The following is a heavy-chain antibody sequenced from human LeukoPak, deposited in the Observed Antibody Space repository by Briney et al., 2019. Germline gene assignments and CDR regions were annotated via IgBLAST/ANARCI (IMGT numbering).Heavy chain of an antibody. J-gene: IGHJ4*02. CDR2: ISAYNGNT. CDR1: GYTFTNYG. V-gene: IGHV1-18*01. CDR3: ARDSYYYDTYYFDY. Sequence: ASVKVSCKASGYTFTNYGISWVRQAPGQGLAWMGWISAYNGNTKYAQSLQGRVTMTADTSTTTAYMELRSLTSDDTAVYYCARDSYYYDTYYFDYWGQGTLVTVSS. D-gene: IGHD3-22*01.